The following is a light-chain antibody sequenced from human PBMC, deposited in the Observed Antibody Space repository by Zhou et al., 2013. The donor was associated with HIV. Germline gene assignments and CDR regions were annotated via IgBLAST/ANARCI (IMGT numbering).Light chain of an antibody. Sequence: VMTQSPATLSVSPGERAALSCRTSQSVSSNLAWYQQKPGQAPRLLLYGASTRATGIPDRFSGSGSGTEFTLTIRGMQSEDVALYYCQQYNNWPPLTFGGGTKVEIK. V-gene: IGKV3-15*01. CDR1: QSVSSN. J-gene: IGKJ4*01. CDR3: QQYNNWPPLT. CDR2: GAS.